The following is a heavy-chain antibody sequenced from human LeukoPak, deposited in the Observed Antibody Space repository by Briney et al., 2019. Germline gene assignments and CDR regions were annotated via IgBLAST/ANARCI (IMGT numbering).Heavy chain of an antibody. D-gene: IGHD6-13*01. CDR1: GGSISTYY. V-gene: IGHV4-59*08. CDR2: IYYSGTT. J-gene: IGHJ4*02. CDR3: ARGYSSTWFKTWDF. Sequence: PSETLSLTWTLSGGSISTYYWNWIRQPPGKGLEWIGYIYYSGTTNYNPSLKSRVTISVDTSKNQFSLKLTSVTAADTAVYYCARGYSSTWFKTWDFWGQGTLVTVSS.